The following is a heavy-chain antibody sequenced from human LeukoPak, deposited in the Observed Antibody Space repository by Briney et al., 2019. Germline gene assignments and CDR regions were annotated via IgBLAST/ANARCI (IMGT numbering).Heavy chain of an antibody. CDR3: AREVGDYYGSGSPDYYYGMDV. CDR2: IYYSGST. J-gene: IGHJ6*02. V-gene: IGHV4-30-4*01. Sequence: SETLSLTCTVSGGSISSGDYYWGWVRQPPGKGLEWVGYIYYSGSTYYNPSLKRRVTISVDTSKIQFSLKLSSVTAADTAVYYCAREVGDYYGSGSPDYYYGMDVWGQGTTDTVSS. CDR1: GGSISSGDYY. D-gene: IGHD3-10*01.